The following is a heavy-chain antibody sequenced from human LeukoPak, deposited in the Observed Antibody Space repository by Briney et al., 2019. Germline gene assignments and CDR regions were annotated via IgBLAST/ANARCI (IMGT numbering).Heavy chain of an antibody. CDR1: GGSFSGYY. J-gene: IGHJ6*02. V-gene: IGHV4-34*01. CDR3: ARGPYYDSSGPPPDYYGMDV. CDR2: INHSGST. Sequence: SETLSLTCAVYGGSFSGYYWSWIRQPPGKGLDWIGEINHSGSTNYNPSLKSRVTISVDTSKNQFSLKLSSVTAADTAVYYCARGPYYDSSGPPPDYYGMDVWGQGTTVTVSS. D-gene: IGHD3-22*01.